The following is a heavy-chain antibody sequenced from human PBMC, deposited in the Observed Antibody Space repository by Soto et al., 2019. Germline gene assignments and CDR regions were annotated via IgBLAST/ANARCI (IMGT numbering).Heavy chain of an antibody. D-gene: IGHD3-9*01. J-gene: IGHJ1*01. CDR1: GGSISSYY. V-gene: IGHV4-59*01. CDR3: ANSLYDIRFHH. Sequence: SETLSLTCTVSGGSISSYYWSWIRQPPGKGLEWIGYIYYSGTTNYSPSVKSRVTISVDTSKNQFSLKLSSVTAADTAVYYCANSLYDIRFHHWGQGTLVTVYS. CDR2: IYYSGTT.